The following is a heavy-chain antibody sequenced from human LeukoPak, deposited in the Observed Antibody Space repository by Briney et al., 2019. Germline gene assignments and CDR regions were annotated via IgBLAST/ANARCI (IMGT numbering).Heavy chain of an antibody. CDR2: IYHSGST. CDR1: GYSISSGYH. V-gene: IGHV4-38-2*02. D-gene: IGHD5-24*01. J-gene: IGHJ4*02. CDR3: ARGGDGYNADFDY. Sequence: NPSETLSLTCTVSGYSISSGYHWGWIRQPPGKGLEWIGSIYHSGSTYYNPSLKSRVTISVDTSKNQFSLKLSSVTAADTTVYYCARGGDGYNADFDYWGQGTLVTVSS.